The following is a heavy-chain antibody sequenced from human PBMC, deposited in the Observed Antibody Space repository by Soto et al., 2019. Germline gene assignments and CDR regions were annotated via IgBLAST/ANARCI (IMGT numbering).Heavy chain of an antibody. CDR2: INSDGSSI. V-gene: IGHV3-74*01. D-gene: IGHD3-10*02. Sequence: EVQLVESGGGLVQPGGSLRLSCAASGFTFSSYWIHWVRQAPGKGLVGVARINSDGSSISDADSVTGRCTISKDNAKNTLYLQMNSLRGEDTAVYYCAKRTSMLGKYYFDYWGQGILVAVSS. CDR1: GFTFSSYW. J-gene: IGHJ4*02. CDR3: AKRTSMLGKYYFDY.